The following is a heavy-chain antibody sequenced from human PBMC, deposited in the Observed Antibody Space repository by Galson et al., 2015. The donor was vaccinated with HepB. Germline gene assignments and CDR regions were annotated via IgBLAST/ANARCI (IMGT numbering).Heavy chain of an antibody. CDR3: ARGSGDAYGPFDY. J-gene: IGHJ4*02. CDR1: GFTFDTYT. CDR2: ISSSSSYI. Sequence: SLRLSCAASGFTFDTYTMNWVRQAPGKGLEWVSSISSSSSYIYYADSVKGRFTISRDNAKKSLYLQINSLTAGDTAVYYCARGSGDAYGPFDYWGQGTLVIVSS. V-gene: IGHV3-21*01. D-gene: IGHD3-10*01.